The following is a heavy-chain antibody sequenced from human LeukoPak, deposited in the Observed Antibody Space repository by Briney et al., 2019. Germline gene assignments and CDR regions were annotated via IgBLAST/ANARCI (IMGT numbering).Heavy chain of an antibody. J-gene: IGHJ4*02. Sequence: ASVKVSCKASVYTFTGYYMHWVRQAPGQGLEWMGRINPNSGGTNYAQKFQGRVTMTRDTSISTAYMELSRLRSDDTAVYYCAAFPLTGTTYFDYWGQGTLVTVSS. CDR1: VYTFTGYY. CDR3: AAFPLTGTTYFDY. V-gene: IGHV1-2*06. D-gene: IGHD1-7*01. CDR2: INPNSGGT.